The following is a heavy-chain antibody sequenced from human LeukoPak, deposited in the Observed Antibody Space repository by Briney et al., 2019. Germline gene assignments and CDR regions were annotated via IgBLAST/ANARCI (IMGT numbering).Heavy chain of an antibody. CDR2: ISGSGGTT. CDR1: RFTFSDYG. V-gene: IGHV3-23*01. CDR3: AKATEITVIVVVHAFDI. J-gene: IGHJ3*02. D-gene: IGHD3-22*01. Sequence: PGGSLRPSCAASRFTFSDYGMSWVRQAPGRGLEWVSAISGSGGTTYYADSVKGRFTISRDNSKNTLYLQMNSLRAEDTAVYYCAKATEITVIVVVHAFDIWGHGTMVTVSS.